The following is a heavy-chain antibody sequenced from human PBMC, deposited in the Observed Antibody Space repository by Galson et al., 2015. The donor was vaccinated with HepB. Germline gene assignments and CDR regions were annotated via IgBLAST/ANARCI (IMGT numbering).Heavy chain of an antibody. CDR2: IYTGGGT. J-gene: IGHJ4*02. V-gene: IGHV3-66*01. CDR3: ASRVSIPGRAFDY. D-gene: IGHD2-2*02. Sequence: SLRLSCAASGFTVSGNYMSWVRQAPGKGLEWVSLIYTGGGTYYADSVRGRFTISRDNSKYTLYLQMNSLRAEDTGVYYCASRVSIPGRAFDYWGQGTLVTVSS. CDR1: GFTVSGNY.